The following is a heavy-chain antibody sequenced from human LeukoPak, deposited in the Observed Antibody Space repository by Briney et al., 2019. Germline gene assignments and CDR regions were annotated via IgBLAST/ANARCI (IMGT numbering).Heavy chain of an antibody. J-gene: IGHJ5*02. Sequence: SETLSLTCAVYGGSLSDNYWSWIRQSPGKGLEWIGEINHSGSINYNPSPKSRITISVDTSKNQFSLRLSSVTAADTAVYYCARGADSSSWFWFDAWGQGTLVTVSS. CDR1: GGSLSDNY. CDR2: INHSGSI. V-gene: IGHV4-34*01. CDR3: ARGADSSSWFWFDA. D-gene: IGHD6-13*01.